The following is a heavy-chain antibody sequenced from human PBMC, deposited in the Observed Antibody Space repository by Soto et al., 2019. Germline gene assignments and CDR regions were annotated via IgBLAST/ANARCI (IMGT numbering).Heavy chain of an antibody. CDR1: GGSISSYY. J-gene: IGHJ3*02. V-gene: IGHV4-59*01. Sequence: QVQLQESGPGLVKPSETLSLTCTVSGGSISSYYWSWIRQPPGKGLEWIGYIYYSGSTNYNPSLKSRVTISVDTSKNQFSLKLSSVTAADTAVYYCARLRGGYDYLDAFDIWGQGTMVTVSS. D-gene: IGHD5-12*01. CDR2: IYYSGST. CDR3: ARLRGGYDYLDAFDI.